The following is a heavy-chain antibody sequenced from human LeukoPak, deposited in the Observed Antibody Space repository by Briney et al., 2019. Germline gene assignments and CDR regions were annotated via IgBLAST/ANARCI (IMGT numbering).Heavy chain of an antibody. CDR3: ARVAGIFMVRGVLDY. CDR1: GGTFSSYA. D-gene: IGHD3-10*01. Sequence: ASVKVSCKASGGTFSSYAISWVRQAPGQGLEWMGRIIPILGIANYAQKFQGRVTITADKSTSTAYMELSSLRSEDTAVYYCARVAGIFMVRGVLDYWGQGTLVTVSS. CDR2: IIPILGIA. V-gene: IGHV1-69*04. J-gene: IGHJ4*02.